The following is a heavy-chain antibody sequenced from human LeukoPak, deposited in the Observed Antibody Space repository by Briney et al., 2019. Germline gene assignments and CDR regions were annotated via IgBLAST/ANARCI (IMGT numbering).Heavy chain of an antibody. CDR2: IWHDGRSI. CDR3: AKGFSTLWVNYFDD. Sequence: GKSLRLSCVASGFSFSTHGRRWVRQAPGKGLEWVAVIWHDGRSIYNEDSVKGRFTISRDTSENTVYLQMNSLRAEDTAVYYCAKGFSTLWVNYFDDWGQGTPVTVSS. D-gene: IGHD2-21*01. J-gene: IGHJ4*02. CDR1: GFSFSTHG. V-gene: IGHV3-33*06.